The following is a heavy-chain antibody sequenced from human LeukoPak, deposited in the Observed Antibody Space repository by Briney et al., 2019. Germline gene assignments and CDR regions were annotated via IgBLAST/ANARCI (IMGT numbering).Heavy chain of an antibody. CDR3: ARVVPAAGSFLVLTGQRGYYFDY. V-gene: IGHV1-69*13. CDR1: GGTFSSYA. J-gene: IGHJ4*02. CDR2: IIPIFGTA. D-gene: IGHD2-2*01. Sequence: SVKVSCKASGGTFSSYAISWVRQAPGQGLEWMGGIIPIFGTANYAQKFQGRVTITADESTSTAYMELSSLRSEDTAVYYCARVVPAAGSFLVLTGQRGYYFDYWGQGTLVTVSS.